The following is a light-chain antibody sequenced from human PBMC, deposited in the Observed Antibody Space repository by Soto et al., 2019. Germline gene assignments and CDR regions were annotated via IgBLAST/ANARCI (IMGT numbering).Light chain of an antibody. CDR3: QQYNNRWT. CDR2: GAS. J-gene: IGKJ1*01. Sequence: EIVMTQSPATLSVSPGERATLSCRASQSVSNNLAWYQKKPGQAPRLLIYGASTRATGIPARFSGSGSGTAFTLTISSLQSEDFAFYYWQQYNNRWTFGQGTRVDIK. CDR1: QSVSNN. V-gene: IGKV3-15*01.